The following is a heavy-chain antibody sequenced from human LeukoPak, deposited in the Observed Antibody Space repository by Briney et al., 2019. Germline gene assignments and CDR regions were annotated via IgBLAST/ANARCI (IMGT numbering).Heavy chain of an antibody. CDR3: TRDDYGLSY. D-gene: IGHD4/OR15-4a*01. V-gene: IGHV3-7*01. CDR2: IKQDGSEK. J-gene: IGHJ4*02. Sequence: PGGSLRLSCAASGFTFSSYWMSWVRLAPGKGLEWVANIKQDGSEKYYVDSVKGRFTISRDNAKNTLYLQMDSLRVEDTAVYYCTRDDYGLSYWGQGTLVTVSS. CDR1: GFTFSSYW.